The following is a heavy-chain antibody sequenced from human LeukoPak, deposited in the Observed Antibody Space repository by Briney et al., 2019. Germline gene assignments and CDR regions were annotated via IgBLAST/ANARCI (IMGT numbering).Heavy chain of an antibody. CDR2: ISGSGGST. D-gene: IGHD3-16*01. V-gene: IGHV3-23*01. Sequence: GGSLRLSCAASGFTFSNAWMSWVRQAPGKGLEWVSAISGSGGSTYYADSVKGRFTISRDNSKNTLYLQMNSLRAEDTAVCYCAKLRGYFDYWGQGTLVTVSS. CDR1: GFTFSNAW. CDR3: AKLRGYFDY. J-gene: IGHJ4*02.